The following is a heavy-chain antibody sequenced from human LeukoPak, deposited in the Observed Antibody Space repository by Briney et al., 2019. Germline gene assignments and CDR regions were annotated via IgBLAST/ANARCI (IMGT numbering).Heavy chain of an antibody. Sequence: EALKISLKVSGYRFNSYCIGWVRQMPGEGVGWRGIIYPSDSGPTYSPSFQGQVTISVDKSINTAYLQRSSLQASDTAMYYCGMSGDRVPLQDDVFDVWGQGTMVTVST. CDR3: GMSGDRVPLQDDVFDV. V-gene: IGHV5-51*01. D-gene: IGHD1-26*01. J-gene: IGHJ3*01. CDR2: IYPSDSGP. CDR1: GYRFNSYC.